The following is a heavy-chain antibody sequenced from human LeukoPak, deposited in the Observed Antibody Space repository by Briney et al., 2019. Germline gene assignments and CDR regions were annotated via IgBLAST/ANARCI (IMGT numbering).Heavy chain of an antibody. J-gene: IGHJ5*02. V-gene: IGHV4-59*11. D-gene: IGHD6-6*01. CDR2: IYYSGST. Sequence: SETLSLTCTVSVGSISSQYWSWIRQPPGKGLEWIGYIYYSGSTSYNPSLKSRVTISVDTSKNQFSLRLSSVTAADTAVYYCARDIISEYSSSHSHFDPWGQGTLVTVSS. CDR1: VGSISSQY. CDR3: ARDIISEYSSSHSHFDP.